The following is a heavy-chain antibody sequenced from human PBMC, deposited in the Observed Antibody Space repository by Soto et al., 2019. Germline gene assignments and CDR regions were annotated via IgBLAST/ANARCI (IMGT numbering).Heavy chain of an antibody. CDR2: IYYSGST. CDR1: GGSISSYY. V-gene: IGHV4-59*08. J-gene: IGHJ6*03. Sequence: SETLSLTCTVSGGSISSYYWSWIRQPPGKGLEWIGYIYYSGSTNYNPSLKSRVTISVDTSKNQFSLKLSSVTAADTAVYYCARTYCSGGSCGALYMDVWGKGTTVTVSS. D-gene: IGHD2-15*01. CDR3: ARTYCSGGSCGALYMDV.